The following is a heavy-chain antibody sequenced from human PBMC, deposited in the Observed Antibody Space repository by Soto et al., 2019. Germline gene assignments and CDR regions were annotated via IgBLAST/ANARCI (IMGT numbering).Heavy chain of an antibody. CDR2: TSPDGSEK. Sequence: QVQLVESGGGVVQPGGSLRLSCAAAGFTFSTSGMHWVRQAPGKGLEWVAVTSPDGSEKFYGDSVKGRFTISRDNSKNTLFLQMNSLRPEDTAMYFCAKDSRGGWGYFALWGRAPLVTVSS. J-gene: IGHJ2*01. D-gene: IGHD6-19*01. CDR1: GFTFSTSG. CDR3: AKDSRGGWGYFAL. V-gene: IGHV3-30*18.